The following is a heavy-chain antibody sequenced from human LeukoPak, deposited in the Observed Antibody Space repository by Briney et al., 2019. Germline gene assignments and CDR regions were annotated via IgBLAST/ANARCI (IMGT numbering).Heavy chain of an antibody. CDR2: INPNSGGT. CDR1: GYTFTGYY. D-gene: IGHD6-19*01. Sequence: ASVKVSCKASGYTFTGYYMHWVRQAPGQGLEWMGWINPNSGGTNYAQKFQGRVTMTRDTSISTAYMELSRLRSDDTAVYYSARGSSGWYREPSDYWGQGTLVTVSS. V-gene: IGHV1-2*02. J-gene: IGHJ4*02. CDR3: ARGSSGWYREPSDY.